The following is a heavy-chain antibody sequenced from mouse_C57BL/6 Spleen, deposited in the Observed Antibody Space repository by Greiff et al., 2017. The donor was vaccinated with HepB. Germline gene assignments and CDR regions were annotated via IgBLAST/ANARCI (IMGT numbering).Heavy chain of an antibody. CDR3: ARFGSNPCFAY. D-gene: IGHD2-5*01. Sequence: QVQLQQPGAELVKPGASVKLSCKASGYTFTSYWMHWVKQRPGQGLEWIGMIHPNSGSTNYNEKFKGKTTLTVDKSSSTAYRQLSSLTSEDSAVYCCARFGSNPCFAYWGQGTLVTVSA. CDR2: IHPNSGST. V-gene: IGHV1-64*01. CDR1: GYTFTSYW. J-gene: IGHJ3*01.